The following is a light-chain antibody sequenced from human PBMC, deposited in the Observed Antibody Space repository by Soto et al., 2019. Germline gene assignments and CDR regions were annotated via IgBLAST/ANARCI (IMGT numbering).Light chain of an antibody. J-gene: IGKJ3*01. CDR3: LQDYTYPRT. Sequence: AIQMTQSPSSLYASVGDTVTITCRASQGIRNDLGWYQQKPGKAPKLMIFATSTLQNGVPSRFSGSGFGKDFTLTISGLQPEDFATYYCLQDYTYPRTFGPGTKVDLK. CDR1: QGIRND. V-gene: IGKV1-6*01. CDR2: ATS.